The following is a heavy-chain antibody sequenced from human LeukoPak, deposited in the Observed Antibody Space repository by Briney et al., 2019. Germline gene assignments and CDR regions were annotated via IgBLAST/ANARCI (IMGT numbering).Heavy chain of an antibody. J-gene: IGHJ4*02. V-gene: IGHV1-46*01. Sequence: ASVKFSCNPSGYTFTSYYLHWGRQAPDQRHEPRVIINPSGGSTSYAQKFQGRVTMTRDMSTSTVYMELSSLRSEDTAVYYCARDLGNYYDSSGDFDYWGQGTLVTVSS. CDR2: INPSGGST. CDR3: ARDLGNYYDSSGDFDY. D-gene: IGHD3-22*01. CDR1: GYTFTSYY.